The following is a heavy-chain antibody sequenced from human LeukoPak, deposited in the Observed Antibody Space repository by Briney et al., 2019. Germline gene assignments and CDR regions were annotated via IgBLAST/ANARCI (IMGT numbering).Heavy chain of an antibody. CDR1: GYTFSGYY. J-gene: IGHJ3*02. V-gene: IGHV1-2*02. Sequence: ASVGVSCKASGYTFSGYYFHWVRQAPGQGLEWMGWINPNSGGTNYAQKFQGRVTMTRDTSISTAYMELSRLRSDDTAVYYCAGYSGSYLVLGTFDIWGQGTMVTVSS. CDR3: AGYSGSYLVLGTFDI. CDR2: INPNSGGT. D-gene: IGHD1-26*01.